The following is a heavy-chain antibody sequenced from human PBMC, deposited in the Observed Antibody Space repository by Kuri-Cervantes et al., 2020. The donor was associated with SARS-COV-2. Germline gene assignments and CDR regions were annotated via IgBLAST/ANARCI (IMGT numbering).Heavy chain of an antibody. J-gene: IGHJ4*02. CDR2: IYHSGST. CDR1: GGSISSSSYY. D-gene: IGHD3-9*01. V-gene: IGHV4-39*06. Sequence: SETLSLTCTVSGGSISSSSYYWGWIRQPPGKGLEWIGSIYHSGSTYYNPSLKSRVTISVDTSKNQFTLKLSTVTAADTAAYYCARGLRYFDWTRNRGYFDYWGQGTLVTVSS. CDR3: ARGLRYFDWTRNRGYFDY.